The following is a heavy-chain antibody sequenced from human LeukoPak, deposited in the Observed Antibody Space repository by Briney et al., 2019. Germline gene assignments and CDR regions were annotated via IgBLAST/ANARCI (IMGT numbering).Heavy chain of an antibody. CDR2: IYAGGNS. D-gene: IGHD3-22*01. Sequence: ETLSLTCTVSGGSVSSYYWSWIRQPPGKGLEWLSIIYAGGNSVSADSVKGRFIISRDNSRNTVHLQMNSLRDDDTAVYYCARGQIDLLRNYFDSWGPGTLVAVSS. V-gene: IGHV3-66*01. CDR3: ARGQIDLLRNYFDS. J-gene: IGHJ4*02. CDR1: GGSVSSYY.